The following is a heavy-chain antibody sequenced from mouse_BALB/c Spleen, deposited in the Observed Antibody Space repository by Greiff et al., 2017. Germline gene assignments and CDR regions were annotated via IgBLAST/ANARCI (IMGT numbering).Heavy chain of an antibody. D-gene: IGHD2-1*01. CDR3: ATLIYYGKADY. V-gene: IGHV1-74*04. J-gene: IGHJ2*01. CDR2: IDPSDSET. CDR1: GYTFTSYW. Sequence: LMQPGAPVKLSCKASGYTFTSYWMNWVKQRPGRGLEWIGRIDPSDSETHYNQKFKDKATLTVDKSSSTAYIQLSSLTSEDSAVYYCATLIYYGKADYWGQGTTLTVSS.